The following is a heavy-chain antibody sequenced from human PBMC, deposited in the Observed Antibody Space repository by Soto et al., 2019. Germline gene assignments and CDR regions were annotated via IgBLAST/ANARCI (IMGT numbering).Heavy chain of an antibody. V-gene: IGHV5-10-1*01. D-gene: IGHD3-10*01. CDR3: ALAVYYGSGSYYNARALNYYYYYGMDV. CDR1: GYSFTSYW. Sequence: LGESLKISCKGSGYSFTSYWISWVRQMPGKGLEWMGRIDPSDSYTNYSPSFQGHVTISADKSISTAYLQWSSLKASDTAMYYCALAVYYGSGSYYNARALNYYYYYGMDVWGQGTTVTVSS. CDR2: IDPSDSYT. J-gene: IGHJ6*02.